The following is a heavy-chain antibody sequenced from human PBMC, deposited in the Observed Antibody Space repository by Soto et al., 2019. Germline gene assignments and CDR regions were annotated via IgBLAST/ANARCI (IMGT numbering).Heavy chain of an antibody. D-gene: IGHD2-15*01. V-gene: IGHV4-39*01. Sequence: QLQLQESGPGLVKPSETLSLTCTVSGGSISSSSYYWGWIRQPPGKGLEWIGSIYYSGSTYYNPSLKSRVTISVATSKNQFSLKLSSVTAADTAVYYCASLDFVVVVAASSRAEDVWGQGTTVTVSS. CDR1: GGSISSSSYY. J-gene: IGHJ6*02. CDR3: ASLDFVVVVAASSRAEDV. CDR2: IYYSGST.